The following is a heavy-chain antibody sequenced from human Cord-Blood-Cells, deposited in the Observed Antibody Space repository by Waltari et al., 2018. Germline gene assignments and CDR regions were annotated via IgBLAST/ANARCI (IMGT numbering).Heavy chain of an antibody. D-gene: IGHD3-16*01. CDR1: GAPLCGYY. CDR2: INHSAST. V-gene: IGHV4-34*01. CDR3: ARGLYDSEYLYVDL. Sequence: QAHLTLWAAGLLKPSVTLLQTCAVHGAPLCGYYLSWVREAAGTGPEWIGEINHSASTNYNPSLKTRVTISVDTSKDQFSLKLSSVTAANTAVYYCARGLYDSEYLYVDLWCRGTLVTVAS. J-gene: IGHJ2*01.